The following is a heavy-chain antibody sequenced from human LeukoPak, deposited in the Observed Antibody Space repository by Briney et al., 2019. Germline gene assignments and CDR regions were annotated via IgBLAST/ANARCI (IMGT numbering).Heavy chain of an antibody. V-gene: IGHV3-11*04. CDR1: GFTFSDVY. J-gene: IGHJ4*02. CDR3: ASLRAYTLHPPLDY. D-gene: IGHD5-18*01. CDR2: ISIRSSAI. Sequence: GGSLRLSCAASGFTFSDVYMSWSCQAPGGGLGWVSYISIRSSAINYADSVKGRFTIYRDNAKNSVYLQMHSLRAEDTAAYYCASLRAYTLHPPLDYWGQGTLVTVSS.